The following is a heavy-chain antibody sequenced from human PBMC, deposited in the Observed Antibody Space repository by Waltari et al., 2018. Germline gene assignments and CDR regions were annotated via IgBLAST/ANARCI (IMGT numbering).Heavy chain of an antibody. CDR3: ARDVVGFTWNGGGDDFDV. D-gene: IGHD1-1*01. J-gene: IGHJ3*01. CDR2: IYSAGAT. CDR1: GFTVRDSY. Sequence: EVQLLQSGGGLSQPGGSLRLSCEASGFTVRDSYMTWVRQAPGKGLECVSIIYSAGATYYAESVRGRFTVARDNSRNTLYLQMNSLRADDTAIYYCARDVVGFTWNGGGDDFDVWGQGTMVTVSS. V-gene: IGHV3-53*01.